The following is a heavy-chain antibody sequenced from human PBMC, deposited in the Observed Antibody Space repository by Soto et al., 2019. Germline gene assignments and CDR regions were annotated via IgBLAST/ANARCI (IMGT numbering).Heavy chain of an antibody. Sequence: ASVKVSCKVSGYTLTELSMHWVRQAPGKGLEWMGGFDPEDGETIYAQKFQGRVTMTEDTSTDTAYMELSSLRSEDTAVYYCATDSRLLWFGELPHYYYYGMDVWGQGTTVTVSS. D-gene: IGHD3-10*01. CDR1: GYTLTELS. CDR2: FDPEDGET. J-gene: IGHJ6*02. CDR3: ATDSRLLWFGELPHYYYYGMDV. V-gene: IGHV1-24*01.